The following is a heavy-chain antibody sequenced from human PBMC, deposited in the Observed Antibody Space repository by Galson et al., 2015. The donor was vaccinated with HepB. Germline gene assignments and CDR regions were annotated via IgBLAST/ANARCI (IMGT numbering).Heavy chain of an antibody. J-gene: IGHJ4*02. CDR2: ISSSSSYI. V-gene: IGHV3-21*01. CDR1: GFTFSSYS. Sequence: SLRLSCAASGFTFSSYSMNWARQAPGKGLEWVSSISSSSSYIYYADSVKGRFTISRDNAKNSLYLQMNSLRAEDTAVYYCARDVNYYDSSGLGYWGQGTLVTVSS. D-gene: IGHD3-22*01. CDR3: ARDVNYYDSSGLGY.